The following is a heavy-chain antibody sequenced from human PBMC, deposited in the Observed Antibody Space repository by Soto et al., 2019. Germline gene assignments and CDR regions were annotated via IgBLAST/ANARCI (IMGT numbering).Heavy chain of an antibody. CDR3: ASFSADREPLTFDY. CDR2: IYYSGST. D-gene: IGHD3-10*01. V-gene: IGHV4-59*01. Sequence: SETLSLTCTVYGGSISSYYWSWIRQPPGKGLEWIGYIYYSGSTNYNPSLKSRVTISVDTSKNQFSLKLSSVTAADTAVYYCASFSADREPLTFDYWGQGTLVTVSS. CDR1: GGSISSYY. J-gene: IGHJ4*02.